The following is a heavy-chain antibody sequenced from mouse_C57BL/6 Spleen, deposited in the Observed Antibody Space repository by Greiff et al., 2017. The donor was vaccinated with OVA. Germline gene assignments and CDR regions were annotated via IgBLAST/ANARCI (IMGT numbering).Heavy chain of an antibody. D-gene: IGHD2-3*01. CDR3: ARSYDGYYSFAY. CDR2: IYPGDGDT. J-gene: IGHJ3*01. CDR1: GYAFSSYW. Sequence: VQRVESGAELVKPGASVKISCKASGYAFSSYWMNWVKQRPGKGLEWIGQIYPGDGDTNYNGKFKGKATLTADKSSSTAYMQLSSLTSEDSAVYFCARSYDGYYSFAYWAKGLWSLSLQ. V-gene: IGHV1-80*01.